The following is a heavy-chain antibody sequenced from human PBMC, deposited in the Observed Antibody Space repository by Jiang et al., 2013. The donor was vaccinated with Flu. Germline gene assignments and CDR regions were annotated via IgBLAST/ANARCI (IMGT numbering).Heavy chain of an antibody. Sequence: SGAEVKKPGASVKVSCKASGYTFTSYAMHWVRQAPGQRLEWMGWINAGNGNTKYSQKFQGRVTITRDTSTSTAYMELSSLRSEDTAVYYCARGGRDGYKSPGFDYWGQGTLVTVSS. CDR1: GYTFTSYA. J-gene: IGHJ4*02. CDR3: ARGGRDGYKSPGFDY. D-gene: IGHD5-24*01. CDR2: INAGNGNT. V-gene: IGHV1-3*01.